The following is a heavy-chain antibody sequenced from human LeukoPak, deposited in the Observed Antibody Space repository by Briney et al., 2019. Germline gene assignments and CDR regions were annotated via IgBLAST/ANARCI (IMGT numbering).Heavy chain of an antibody. D-gene: IGHD3-16*01. CDR3: AKVKGEVIGAFDI. CDR2: ISYDGNHR. J-gene: IGHJ3*02. V-gene: IGHV3-30*18. CDR1: RFTFSSYG. Sequence: GGSLRLSCAASRFTFSSYGMHWVRQAPGKGLEWVAVISYDGNHRYYADSVKGRFTISRYNSKNTLYLQMNSLRAEDTAVYYCAKVKGEVIGAFDIWGQGTMVTVSS.